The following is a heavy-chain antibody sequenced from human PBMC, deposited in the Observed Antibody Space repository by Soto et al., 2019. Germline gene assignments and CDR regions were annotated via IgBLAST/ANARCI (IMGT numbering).Heavy chain of an antibody. J-gene: IGHJ6*02. V-gene: IGHV1-2*04. CDR1: GYTFTGYY. D-gene: IGHD3-22*01. CDR2: INPNSGGT. CDR3: ARVRNYYDSSGSLKAGYYYGMDV. Sequence: ASVKVSCKASGYTFTGYYMHWVRQAPGQGLEWMGWINPNSGGTNYAQRFQGWVTMTRDTSISTAYMELSRLRSDDTAVYYCARVRNYYDSSGSLKAGYYYGMDVWGQGTTVTVSS.